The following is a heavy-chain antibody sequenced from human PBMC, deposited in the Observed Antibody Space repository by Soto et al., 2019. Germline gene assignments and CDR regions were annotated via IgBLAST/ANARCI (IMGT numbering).Heavy chain of an antibody. CDR2: ISGSGGST. V-gene: IGHV3-23*01. J-gene: IGHJ4*02. D-gene: IGHD6-19*01. CDR1: GFTFSSYA. CDR3: AKDIGIAVAGTGVY. Sequence: PGGSLRLSCAASGFTFSSYAMSWVRQAPGKGLEWVSAISGSGGSTYYADSVKGRFTISRDNSKNTLYLEMNSLRAEDTAVYYCAKDIGIAVAGTGVYWGQGAPVTVSS.